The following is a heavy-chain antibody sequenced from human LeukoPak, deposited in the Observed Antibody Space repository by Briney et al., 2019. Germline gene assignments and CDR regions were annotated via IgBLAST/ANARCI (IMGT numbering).Heavy chain of an antibody. J-gene: IGHJ4*02. CDR1: GYTFTGYD. CDR3: ARALSGCVLCFDY. D-gene: IGHD6-19*01. Sequence: ASVKVSCKASGYTFTGYDIHWLRQATGQGLEWMGWMSPNSGNTGYAQKFQGRVTMTRNTSIGTAYMELTSLRYEDTAVYYCARALSGCVLCFDYWGQGTLVTVSS. CDR2: MSPNSGNT. V-gene: IGHV1-8*01.